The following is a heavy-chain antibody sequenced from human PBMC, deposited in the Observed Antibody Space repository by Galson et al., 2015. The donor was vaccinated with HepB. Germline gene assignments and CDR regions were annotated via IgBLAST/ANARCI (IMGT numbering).Heavy chain of an antibody. Sequence: SLRLSCAASGFTFSDYYMSWIRQTPGKGLEWLSYISSSFSGSSTNYADSVLGRFTISRDNAKSSLFLQLNSLRAEDTAVYYCARVRSVAGTIGFDNWGQGTLVTVSS. CDR1: GFTFSDYY. V-gene: IGHV3-11*06. J-gene: IGHJ4*02. CDR2: ISSSFSGSST. D-gene: IGHD6-19*01. CDR3: ARVRSVAGTIGFDN.